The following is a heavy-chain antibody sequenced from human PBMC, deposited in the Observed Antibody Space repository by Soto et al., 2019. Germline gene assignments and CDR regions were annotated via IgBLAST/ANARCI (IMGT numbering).Heavy chain of an antibody. CDR3: ARDSGNFYGMDV. Sequence: SETLSLTCTVSGGSISSYYWSWIRQPPGKGLEWIGYIYYSGSTNYNPSLKSRVTISVDTSKNQFSLKLSSVTAADTAVYYCARDSGNFYGMDVWGQGTTVTVSS. J-gene: IGHJ6*02. CDR1: GGSISSYY. V-gene: IGHV4-59*01. CDR2: IYYSGST.